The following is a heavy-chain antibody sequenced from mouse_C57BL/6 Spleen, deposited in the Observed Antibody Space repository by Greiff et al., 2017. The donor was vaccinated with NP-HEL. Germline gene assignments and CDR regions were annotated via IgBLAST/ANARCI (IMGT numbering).Heavy chain of an antibody. CDR1: GFTFSNYW. D-gene: IGHD2-2*01. Sequence: LQQSGGGLVQPGGSMKLSCVASGFTFSNYWMNWVRQSPEKGLEWVAQIRFKSDNYATHYAVSGKGRFTISRDDSKSSDYLQMNNLRAEDTGIYYCALWLRNYWGQGTTLTVSS. CDR2: IRFKSDNYAT. V-gene: IGHV6-3*01. CDR3: ALWLRNY. J-gene: IGHJ2*01.